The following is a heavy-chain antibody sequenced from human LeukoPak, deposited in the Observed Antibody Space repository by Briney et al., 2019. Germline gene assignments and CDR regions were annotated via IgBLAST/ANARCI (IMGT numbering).Heavy chain of an antibody. CDR2: IRGSGGST. CDR1: GFTFSSYA. V-gene: IGHV3-23*01. J-gene: IGHJ4*02. Sequence: GSLRLSCAASGFTFSSYAMSWVRQAPGKGLEWVSAIRGSGGSTYYADSVKGRFTIPRDNSKNTLYLQMNSLRAEDTAVYYRARRPIFDYWGQGTLVTVSS. CDR3: ARRPIFDY. D-gene: IGHD2-2*02.